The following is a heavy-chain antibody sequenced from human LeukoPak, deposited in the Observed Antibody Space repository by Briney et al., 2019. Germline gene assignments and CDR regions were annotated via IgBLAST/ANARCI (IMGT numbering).Heavy chain of an antibody. V-gene: IGHV3-23*01. D-gene: IGHD6-19*01. CDR2: ISGSGGST. CDR3: AKDYDGSGWTSDGAFDI. J-gene: IGHJ3*02. CDR1: GFTFSSYA. Sequence: GGSLRLSCAASGFTFSSYAMSWVRQAPGKGLEWVSAISGSGGSTYYADSVKGRFTISRDNSKNTLYLQMNSLRAEDTAVYYCAKDYDGSGWTSDGAFDIWGQGTMVTVSS.